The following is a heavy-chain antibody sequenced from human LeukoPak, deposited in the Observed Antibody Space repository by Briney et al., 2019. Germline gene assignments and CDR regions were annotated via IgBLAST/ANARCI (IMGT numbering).Heavy chain of an antibody. Sequence: GGSLRLSCAASGFTFSSYWMHWVRQAPGKGLVWVSLINTDGSSTTYVDSVKGRFTISRDNAKDTLYLQMNSLRAEDRAVYYCARYRTYYYDMDVWGQGTTVTVSS. V-gene: IGHV3-74*03. CDR1: GFTFSSYW. CDR3: ARYRTYYYDMDV. CDR2: INTDGSST. J-gene: IGHJ6*02.